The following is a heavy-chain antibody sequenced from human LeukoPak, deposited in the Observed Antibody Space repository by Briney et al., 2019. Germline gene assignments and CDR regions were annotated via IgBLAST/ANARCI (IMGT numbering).Heavy chain of an antibody. V-gene: IGHV4-59*01. CDR2: IYYSGST. D-gene: IGHD3-10*01. Sequence: SETLSLTCTVSGGSISSYYWSWIRQPPGKGLEWIGYIYYSGSTNYNPSLKSRVTISVDTSKNQFSLKLSSVTAADTAVYYCARVGKSRVRGSLFDPWGQGTLVTVSS. CDR1: GGSISSYY. CDR3: ARVGKSRVRGSLFDP. J-gene: IGHJ5*02.